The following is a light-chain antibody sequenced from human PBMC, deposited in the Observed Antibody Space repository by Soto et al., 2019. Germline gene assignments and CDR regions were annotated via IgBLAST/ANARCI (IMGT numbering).Light chain of an antibody. CDR3: QQSYSTPQT. V-gene: IGKV1-39*01. CDR1: HTISTY. J-gene: IGKJ2*01. Sequence: DIQMTQSASYLTATVGDSVTMSCRASHTISTYLNWNQQKPGKAPTLLIFTASILQSGVPSRFSGSGSGTDFTLTIRSVHPEDVATYYCQQSYSTPQTFGQGTRLEIK. CDR2: TAS.